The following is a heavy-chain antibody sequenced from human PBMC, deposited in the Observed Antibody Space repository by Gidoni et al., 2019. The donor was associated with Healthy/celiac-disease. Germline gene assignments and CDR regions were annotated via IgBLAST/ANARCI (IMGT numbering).Heavy chain of an antibody. CDR1: GFTFSCYS. D-gene: IGHD3-10*01. CDR2: ISSSSSYI. Sequence: EVQLVESGGGLVKPGGSRRLSCAASGFTFSCYSMNWVRQAPGKGLEWVSSISSSSSYIYYADAVKGRFTISRDNAKNSLYLQMNSLRAEDTAVYYCARVRWQVRGVTGAFDIWGQGTMVTVSS. V-gene: IGHV3-21*01. CDR3: ARVRWQVRGVTGAFDI. J-gene: IGHJ3*02.